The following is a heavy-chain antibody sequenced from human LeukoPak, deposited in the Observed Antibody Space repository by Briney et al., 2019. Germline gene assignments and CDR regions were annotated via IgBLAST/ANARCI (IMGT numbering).Heavy chain of an antibody. CDR1: GFTFSDYY. CDR3: AAWDEHYASGTIDH. D-gene: IGHD3-10*01. J-gene: IGHJ4*02. V-gene: IGHV3-11*01. Sequence: PGGSLRLSCAGSGFTFSDYYMSWIRQTPRKGLEWLSYFGSPTNIYFADSVKGRFTISTDNPTNSLSPAMYNLRGDDTAMYYCAAWDEHYASGTIDHWGQGTLVTVSS. CDR2: FGSPTNI.